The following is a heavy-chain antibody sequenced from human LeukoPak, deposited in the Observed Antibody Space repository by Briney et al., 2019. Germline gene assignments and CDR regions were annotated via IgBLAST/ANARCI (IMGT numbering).Heavy chain of an antibody. CDR3: TRDTGPTFGFDY. V-gene: IGHV3-33*01. CDR2: IWYDGTKK. Sequence: GGSLSLSCAASGFSFSSYGMHWVRQAPGKGPEWVGMIWYDGTKKYYGDSVKGRLTISRDNSENILYLQMNSLRAEDTAVYYCTRDTGPTFGFDYWGQGALVAVSS. J-gene: IGHJ4*02. D-gene: IGHD1-14*01. CDR1: GFSFSSYG.